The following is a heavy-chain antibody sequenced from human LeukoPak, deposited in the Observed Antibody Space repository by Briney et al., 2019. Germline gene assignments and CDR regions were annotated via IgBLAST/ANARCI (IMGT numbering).Heavy chain of an antibody. CDR1: GGSISSGDYY. CDR3: ARHSRSGSGGYENAFDI. CDR2: IYYSGST. D-gene: IGHD5-12*01. J-gene: IGHJ3*02. Sequence: SETLSLTCTVSGGSISSGDYYWSWLRQPPGKGLEWIGYIYYSGSTYYNPSLKSRVTISVDTSKNQFSLKLSSVAAADTAIYFCARHSRSGSGGYENAFDIWGQGTMVTVSS. V-gene: IGHV4-30-4*01.